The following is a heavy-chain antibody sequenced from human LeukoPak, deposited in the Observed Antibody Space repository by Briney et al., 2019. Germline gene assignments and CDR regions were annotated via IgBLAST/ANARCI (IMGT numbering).Heavy chain of an antibody. Sequence: SETLSLTCTVPGGSISSDYRSWIPQPAGKGLAWIGRIYTSGSTNYNPSLKSRVTMSVDTSKNQFSLKLSSVTAADTDVYYCASYYGDSVSWGQGTLVTVSS. D-gene: IGHD4-17*01. CDR3: ASYYGDSVS. J-gene: IGHJ4*02. V-gene: IGHV4-4*07. CDR1: GGSISSDY. CDR2: IYTSGST.